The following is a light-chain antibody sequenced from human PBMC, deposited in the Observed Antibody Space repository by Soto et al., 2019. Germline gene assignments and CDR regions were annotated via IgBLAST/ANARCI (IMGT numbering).Light chain of an antibody. CDR2: EVS. CDR3: NSYTSSSTWV. V-gene: IGLV2-14*01. CDR1: SSDVGGYKY. Sequence: QSALTQPASVSGSPGQSITISCTGTSSDVGGYKYVSWYQQHPGKASKLMIYEVSDRPSGVSNRFSGSKSGNTASLTISGLQAEDEADYYCNSYTSSSTWVFGGGTKLTVL. J-gene: IGLJ3*02.